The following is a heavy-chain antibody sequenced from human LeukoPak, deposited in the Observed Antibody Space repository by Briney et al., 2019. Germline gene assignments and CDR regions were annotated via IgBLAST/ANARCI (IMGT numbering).Heavy chain of an antibody. J-gene: IGHJ1*01. CDR2: IYYSGST. D-gene: IGHD6-19*01. Sequence: PSETLSLTCTVSGGSISSSSYYWGWIRQPPGKGLEWIGSIYYSGSTYYNPSLKSRVTISVDTSKNQFSLKLSSVTAADTAVYYCARTARIAVAGTLYFQHWGQGTLVTVSS. V-gene: IGHV4-39*07. CDR3: ARTARIAVAGTLYFQH. CDR1: GGSISSSSYY.